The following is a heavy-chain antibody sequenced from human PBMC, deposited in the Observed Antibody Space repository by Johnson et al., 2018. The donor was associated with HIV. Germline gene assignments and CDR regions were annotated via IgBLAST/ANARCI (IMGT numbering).Heavy chain of an antibody. J-gene: IGHJ3*02. Sequence: QVQLVESGGGVVQPGRSLRLSCSATGFSFSSYAMHWVRQAPGKGLEWVAVISYDGGNKYYVDSVKGRFTISRDNAKNSLYLQMNSLRAEDTAVYYCARESLDAFDIWGQGTMVTVSS. CDR3: ARESLDAFDI. CDR2: ISYDGGNK. CDR1: GFSFSSYA. V-gene: IGHV3-30*04.